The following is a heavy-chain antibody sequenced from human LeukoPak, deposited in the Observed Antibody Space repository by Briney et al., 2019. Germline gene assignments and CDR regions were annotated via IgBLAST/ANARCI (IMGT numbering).Heavy chain of an antibody. V-gene: IGHV6-1*01. J-gene: IGHJ6*03. CDR2: TYYRSKWYN. D-gene: IGHD6-19*01. Sequence: SQTLSLTCAISGDSVSSNSAAWNWIRQSPSRGLEWLGRTYYRSKWYNDYAVSVKSRITINPDTSKNQFSLQLNSVTPEDTAVYYCARTGYSSGWYLGVSAQIPRPENSAVHYYYYMDVWGKGTTVTISS. CDR1: GDSVSSNSAA. CDR3: ARTGYSSGWYLGVSAQIPRPENSAVHYYYYMDV.